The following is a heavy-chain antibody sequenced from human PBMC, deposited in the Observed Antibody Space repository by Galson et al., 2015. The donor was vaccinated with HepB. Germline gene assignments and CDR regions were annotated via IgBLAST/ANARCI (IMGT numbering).Heavy chain of an antibody. CDR3: TRGVGEGYAPMLNWFDP. D-gene: IGHD3-16*01. CDR2: IDPSGGST. CDR1: GYTFTNYY. V-gene: IGHV1-46*03. J-gene: IGHJ5*02. Sequence: SVKVSCKASGYTFTNYYMRWVRQAPGQGLEWMGIIDPSGGSTTYAQIFQGRLTMTRDTSTSTVYMELRSLRSEDTAVYYCTRGVGEGYAPMLNWFDPWGQGTLVTVSS.